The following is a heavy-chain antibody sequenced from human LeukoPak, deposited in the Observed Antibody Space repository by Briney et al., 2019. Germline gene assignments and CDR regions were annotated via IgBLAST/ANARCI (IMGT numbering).Heavy chain of an antibody. V-gene: IGHV1-18*01. J-gene: IGHJ4*02. Sequence: ASVKVSCKASGYTSTSYGISWVRQAPGQGLEWMGWISVYNGNTNYAQKLQGRVTMTTDTSTSTAYTELRSLRSDDTAVYYCARVFSWIQLWLNYWGQGTLVTVSS. CDR3: ARVFSWIQLWLNY. D-gene: IGHD5-18*01. CDR1: GYTSTSYG. CDR2: ISVYNGNT.